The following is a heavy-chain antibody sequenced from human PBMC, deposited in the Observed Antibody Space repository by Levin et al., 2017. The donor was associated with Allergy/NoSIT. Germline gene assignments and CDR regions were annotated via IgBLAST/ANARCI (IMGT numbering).Heavy chain of an antibody. D-gene: IGHD3-10*01. CDR3: ARQSAFGSAKNQGNYFCDY. V-gene: IGHV5-51*01. CDR1: GYSFTNYW. J-gene: IGHJ4*02. Sequence: GESLKISCKASGYSFTNYWIAWVRQMPGKGLEWMGIIYSGDSDTRYSPSFQGQVTISADKSLSTAYLQWNSLQASDTAMYYCARQSAFGSAKNQGNYFCDYWGQGTLVTVSS. CDR2: IYSGDSDT.